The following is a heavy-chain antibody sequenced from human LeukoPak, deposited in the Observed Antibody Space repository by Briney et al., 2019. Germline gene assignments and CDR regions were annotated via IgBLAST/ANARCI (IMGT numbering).Heavy chain of an antibody. Sequence: ASVKVSCKASGYTFTSYAMHWVRQAPGQRLEWMGWINAGNGNTKYSQKFQGRVTITADESTSTAYMELSSLRSEDTAVYYCARESSYYDSSGYYYPFDYWGQGTLVTVSS. J-gene: IGHJ4*02. D-gene: IGHD3-22*01. CDR2: INAGNGNT. CDR3: ARESSYYDSSGYYYPFDY. CDR1: GYTFTSYA. V-gene: IGHV1-3*01.